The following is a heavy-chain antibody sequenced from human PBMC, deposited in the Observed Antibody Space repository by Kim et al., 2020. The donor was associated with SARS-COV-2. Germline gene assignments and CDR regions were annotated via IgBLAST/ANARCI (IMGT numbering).Heavy chain of an antibody. J-gene: IGHJ5*02. CDR2: ECET. D-gene: IGHD6-19*01. Sequence: ECETIYEQKFQGRVTMTEDTSTDTAYMELSSLRSEDTAVYYCAVWLVPGSWGQGTLVTVSS. CDR3: AVWLVPGS. V-gene: IGHV1-24*01.